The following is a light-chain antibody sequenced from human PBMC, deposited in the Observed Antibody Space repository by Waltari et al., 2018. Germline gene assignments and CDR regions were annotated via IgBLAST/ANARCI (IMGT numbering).Light chain of an antibody. V-gene: IGLV2-14*01. CDR3: SSYTNTNSWL. CDR1: SRDVRGYNY. J-gene: IGLJ3*02. CDR2: DAS. Sequence: QSALTQPASVSGAPGQAITISCTGTSRDVRGYNYVSWYQQHPAKAPKLMIYDASKRPSGVSNLFSGSRSGNTASLTISGLQAEDESDYYCSSYTNTNSWLFGGGTKLTVL.